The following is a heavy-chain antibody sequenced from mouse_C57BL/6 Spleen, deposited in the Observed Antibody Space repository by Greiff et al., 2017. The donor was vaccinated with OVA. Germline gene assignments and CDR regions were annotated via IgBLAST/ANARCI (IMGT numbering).Heavy chain of an antibody. Sequence: DVKLVESGGGLVQPGGSLSLSCAASGFTFTDYYMSWVRQPPGKALEWLGFIRNKANGYTTEYSASVKGRFTISRDNSQSILYLQMNALRAEDSATYYCARYSNSWFAYWGQGTLVTVSA. J-gene: IGHJ3*01. CDR3: ARYSNSWFAY. CDR2: IRNKANGYTT. D-gene: IGHD2-1*01. CDR1: GFTFTDYY. V-gene: IGHV7-3*01.